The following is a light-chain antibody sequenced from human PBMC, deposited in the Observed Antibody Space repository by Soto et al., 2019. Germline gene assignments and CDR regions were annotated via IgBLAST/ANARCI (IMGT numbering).Light chain of an antibody. CDR1: QSISLW. J-gene: IGKJ1*01. CDR3: QPYNSYSWT. CDR2: DAS. Sequence: DFQMSLYPSTLSASVEDRVTITCRARQSISLWLAWYQQKPGKAPKLLIYDASSLESGVPSRFSGSGSGTEFTLTISSLQPDDFATYYCQPYNSYSWTFGPGSKVDIK. V-gene: IGKV1-5*01.